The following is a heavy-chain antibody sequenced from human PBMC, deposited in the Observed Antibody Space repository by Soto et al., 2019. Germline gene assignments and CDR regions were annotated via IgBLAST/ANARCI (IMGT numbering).Heavy chain of an antibody. CDR1: GFTFSNYD. CDR3: ASGGWGSSWYEVGSRIDY. J-gene: IGHJ4*02. Sequence: EVQLVESGGGLVQPGGSLRLSCAASGFTFSNYDMHWVRQVTGKGLECVSAIGAAGDTYYPDSVKGRFTISRENAKNSWYLQMNSLRAEDTAVYYCASGGWGSSWYEVGSRIDYWGQGALVTVSS. V-gene: IGHV3-13*01. D-gene: IGHD6-13*01. CDR2: IGAAGDT.